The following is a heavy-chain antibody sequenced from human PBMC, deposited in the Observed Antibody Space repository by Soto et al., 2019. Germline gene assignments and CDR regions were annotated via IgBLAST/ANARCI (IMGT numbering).Heavy chain of an antibody. CDR1: GYTLTELS. CDR2: FDPEDGKT. J-gene: IGHJ4*02. V-gene: IGHV1-24*01. D-gene: IGHD2-8*01. Sequence: ASVKVSCKVSGYTLTELSMHWVRQAPGKGLEWMGGFDPEDGKTIYAQKFQGRVTITEDTSTSTAYMELRSLRSEDTAVYYCARQDIVLMLYGSLGYWGQGTLVTVSS. CDR3: ARQDIVLMLYGSLGY.